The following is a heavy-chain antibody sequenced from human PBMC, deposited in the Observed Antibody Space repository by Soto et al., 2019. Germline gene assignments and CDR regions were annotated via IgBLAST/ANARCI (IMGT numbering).Heavy chain of an antibody. CDR2: ITSSGTTK. CDR3: AHPRGYGVFDAYDI. D-gene: IGHD4-17*01. J-gene: IGHJ3*02. Sequence: GGSLRLSCAASGFTFTDYFMTWIRQAPGKGLEWISYITSSGTTKYYADSVRGRFTISRDNGKNSLFLQMNSLRVEDTAVYYCAHPRGYGVFDAYDIWGQGTMVTVSS. V-gene: IGHV3-11*01. CDR1: GFTFTDYF.